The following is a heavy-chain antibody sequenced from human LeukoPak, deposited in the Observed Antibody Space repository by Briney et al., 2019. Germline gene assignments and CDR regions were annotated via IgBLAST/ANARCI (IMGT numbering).Heavy chain of an antibody. CDR2: IRSKDNDGTT. D-gene: IGHD4-17*01. CDR1: GFTFSSYG. J-gene: IGHJ6*04. Sequence: GGSLRLSCAASGFTFSSYGMSWVRQAPGKGLEWLGFIRSKDNDGTTDYAASVKGRFIISRDDSKSIAYLQMNDLKTEDTAVYYCTRDPWGGDYTSRGMDVWGKGTTVTISS. V-gene: IGHV3-49*04. CDR3: TRDPWGGDYTSRGMDV.